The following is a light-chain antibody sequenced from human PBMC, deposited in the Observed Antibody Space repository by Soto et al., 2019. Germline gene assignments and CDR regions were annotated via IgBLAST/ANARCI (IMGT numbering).Light chain of an antibody. J-gene: IGLJ3*02. Sequence: QSALTQPASVSGSPGQSITISCTGTSSDVGGYNYVSWYQQHPGKAPKFMIYEVNNRPSGVSNRFSGSQSGNTASLTISGLQAEDEAEDYCSSYTSSSTWVFGGGTKLTVL. V-gene: IGLV2-14*01. CDR1: SSDVGGYNY. CDR2: EVN. CDR3: SSYTSSSTWV.